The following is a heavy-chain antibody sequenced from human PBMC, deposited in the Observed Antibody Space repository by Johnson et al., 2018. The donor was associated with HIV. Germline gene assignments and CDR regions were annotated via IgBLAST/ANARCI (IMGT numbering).Heavy chain of an antibody. CDR1: RFTFSSYA. V-gene: IGHV3-30-3*01. CDR2: ISYDGSNK. J-gene: IGHJ3*02. CDR3: ARDQVVEMATIIGDDAFDI. Sequence: QVQLVESGGGVVQPGRSLRLPCAASRFTFSSYAMHWVRQAPGKGLEWGAVISYDGSNKNYADSLKGRVTISRDNSKNTLYLQMNSLRAEDTAVYYCARDQVVEMATIIGDDAFDIWGQGTMVTVSS. D-gene: IGHD5-24*01.